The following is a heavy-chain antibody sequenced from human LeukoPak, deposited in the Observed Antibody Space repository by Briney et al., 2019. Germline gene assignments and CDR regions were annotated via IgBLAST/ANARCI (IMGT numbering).Heavy chain of an antibody. CDR1: GFGVSVYF. J-gene: IGHJ3*02. CDR2: IKSTVDGGTT. CDR3: TTGGNVIVAGTRAFDI. D-gene: IGHD6-19*01. Sequence: GGSLRLSCAVSGFGVSVYFMTWVRQAPGKGLEWVGRIKSTVDGGTTDFAAPVKGRFTVSRDDSENTLYLQMSSLRIEDTALYYCTTGGNVIVAGTRAFDIWGHGTMVTVSS. V-gene: IGHV3-15*07.